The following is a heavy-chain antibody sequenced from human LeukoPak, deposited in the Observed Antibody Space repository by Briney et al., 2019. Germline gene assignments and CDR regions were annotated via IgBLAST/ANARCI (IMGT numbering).Heavy chain of an antibody. CDR3: ARPHRYSSSSHNWFDP. D-gene: IGHD6-13*01. J-gene: IGHJ5*02. CDR2: IYYSGST. Sequence: PSETLSLTCTVSGGSMSSSSYYWGWIRQPPGKGLEWIGSIYYSGSTYYNPFLKSRVTISVDTSKNQFSLKLSSVTAADTAVYYCARPHRYSSSSHNWFDPWGQGTLVTVSS. CDR1: GGSMSSSSYY. V-gene: IGHV4-39*01.